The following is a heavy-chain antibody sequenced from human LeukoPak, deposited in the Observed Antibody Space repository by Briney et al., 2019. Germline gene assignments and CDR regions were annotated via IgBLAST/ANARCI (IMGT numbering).Heavy chain of an antibody. CDR3: AKGPHYYGSGSKNCMDY. CDR2: IRYDGSNK. Sequence: PGGSLRLSCAASGFTFSSYGMHWVRQAPGKGLEWVAFIRYDGSNKYYADSVKGRFTISRDNSKNTLYLQMNSLRAEDTAVYYCAKGPHYYGSGSKNCMDYWGQGTLVTVSS. J-gene: IGHJ4*02. CDR1: GFTFSSYG. D-gene: IGHD3-10*01. V-gene: IGHV3-30*02.